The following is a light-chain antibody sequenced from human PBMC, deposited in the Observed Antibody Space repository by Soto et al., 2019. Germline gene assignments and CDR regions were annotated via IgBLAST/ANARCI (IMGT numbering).Light chain of an antibody. V-gene: IGLV2-8*01. CDR3: SCYSANTNLV. J-gene: IGLJ1*01. CDR1: SSDIGGYNY. CDR2: AVS. Sequence: QSALTQPPSASGSLGQSVTISCTGTSSDIGGYNYVSWYQQHPGKAPKLIIYAVSNRSSAVPGRFSGSKSGNTASLTVSGLLAEDEAADFCSCYSANTNLVFGTGTKVTVL.